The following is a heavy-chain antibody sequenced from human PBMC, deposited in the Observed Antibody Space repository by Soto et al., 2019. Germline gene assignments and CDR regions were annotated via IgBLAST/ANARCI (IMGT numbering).Heavy chain of an antibody. Sequence: QVQLVESGGGVVQPGRSLRLSCAASGFTFSSYGMHWVRQAPGKGLEWVAVISYDGSNKYYADSVKGRFTISRDNSKNTLYLQMNSLRAEDTAVYYCAKDHDDDYANYWGQGTLVTVSS. D-gene: IGHD4-17*01. CDR1: GFTFSSYG. CDR2: ISYDGSNK. V-gene: IGHV3-30*18. CDR3: AKDHDDDYANY. J-gene: IGHJ4*02.